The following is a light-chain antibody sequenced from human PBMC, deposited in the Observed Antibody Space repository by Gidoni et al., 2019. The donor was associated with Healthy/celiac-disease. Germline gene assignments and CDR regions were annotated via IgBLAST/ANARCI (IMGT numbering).Light chain of an antibody. CDR1: QSVSSY. CDR2: DAS. J-gene: IGKJ2*01. Sequence: EIVLTQSPATLSLSPGERATLSCRASQSVSSYLAWYQQKPGHAPRLLIYDASNRATGIPARFSGSGSGTDFTLTISSLEPEDFAVYYCQQRSNWPSYTLGQGTKLEIK. CDR3: QQRSNWPSYT. V-gene: IGKV3-11*01.